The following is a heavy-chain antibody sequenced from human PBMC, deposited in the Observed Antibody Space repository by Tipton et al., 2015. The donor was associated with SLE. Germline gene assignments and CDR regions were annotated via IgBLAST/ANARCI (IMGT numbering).Heavy chain of an antibody. V-gene: IGHV4-39*07. J-gene: IGHJ6*02. D-gene: IGHD4-17*01. CDR1: GGSISSSSYY. CDR2: IYYSGST. CDR3: ARGTTVTYYYYYGMDV. Sequence: LRLSCTVSGGSISSSSYYWGWIRQPPGKGLEWIGSIYYSGSTYYNPSLKSRVTISVDTSKNQFSLKLSSVTAADTAVYYCARGTTVTYYYYYGMDVWGQGTTVTVSS.